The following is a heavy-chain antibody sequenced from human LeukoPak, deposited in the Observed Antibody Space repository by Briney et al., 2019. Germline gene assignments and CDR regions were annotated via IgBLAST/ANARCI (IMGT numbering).Heavy chain of an antibody. CDR2: IYSGGST. Sequence: GGSLRLSCAAFGFTVSSNYMSWVRQAPGKGLEWVSVIYSGGSTYYADSVKGRFTISRDNSKNTLYLQMNSLRAEDTAVYYCARETAEPIALGDPWGQGTLVTVSS. CDR3: ARETAEPIALGDP. J-gene: IGHJ5*02. CDR1: GFTVSSNY. V-gene: IGHV3-66*02. D-gene: IGHD3-16*01.